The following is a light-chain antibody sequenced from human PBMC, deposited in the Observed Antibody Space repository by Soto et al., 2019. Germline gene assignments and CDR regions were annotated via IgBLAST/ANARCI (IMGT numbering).Light chain of an antibody. CDR3: SSYTTSSTPV. CDR2: DVS. V-gene: IGLV2-14*01. CDR1: SSDVGGYNY. Sequence: HSVLPKPASVYGSPGQSITISCTGTSSDVGGYNYVSWYQQHPGKAPKLMIFDVSNRPSGVSNRFSGSKSGNTASLTISGLQAEDEADYYCSSYTTSSTPVFGTGTRSPS. J-gene: IGLJ1*01.